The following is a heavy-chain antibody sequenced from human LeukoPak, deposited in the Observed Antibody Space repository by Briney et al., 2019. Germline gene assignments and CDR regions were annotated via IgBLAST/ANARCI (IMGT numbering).Heavy chain of an antibody. CDR2: MNPVSGNA. CDR1: GYTFTNFD. Sequence: ASVKVSCKASGYTFTNFDINWVRQAPGQGLEWMGWMNPVSGNAGSAQKFQGRVTLTRDTSISTAYMELSRLRSDDTAVYYCARDSSGYDYWGQGTLVTVSS. D-gene: IGHD6-19*01. V-gene: IGHV1-8*01. CDR3: ARDSSGYDY. J-gene: IGHJ4*02.